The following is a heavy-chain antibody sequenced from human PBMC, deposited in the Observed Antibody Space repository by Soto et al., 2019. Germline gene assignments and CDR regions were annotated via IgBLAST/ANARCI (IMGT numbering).Heavy chain of an antibody. D-gene: IGHD6-19*01. J-gene: IGHJ4*02. Sequence: PSETLSLTCAVSGVSITSDHWWTWVRRPPGKGLEWVGEIAHWGSTAYNPSLRSRVTISVDKSKNLVYLQLTSVTAADTAVYYCTKRPFRENSGGIDHWGQGTLVTVSS. CDR3: TKRPFRENSGGIDH. V-gene: IGHV4-4*02. CDR1: GVSITSDHW. CDR2: IAHWGST.